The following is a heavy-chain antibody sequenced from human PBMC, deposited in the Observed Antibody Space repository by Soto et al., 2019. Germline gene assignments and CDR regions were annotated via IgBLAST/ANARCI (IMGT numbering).Heavy chain of an antibody. CDR1: GFTFSSYA. J-gene: IGHJ4*02. V-gene: IGHV3-23*01. D-gene: IGHD2-15*01. Sequence: GGSLRLSCAASGFTFSSYAMSWVRQAPGKGLEWVSAISGSGGSTYYADSVKGRFTISRDNSKNTLYLQMNSLRAEDTAVYYCAKDSPHYVVVVAATLFDYWGQGTLVTVSS. CDR3: AKDSPHYVVVVAATLFDY. CDR2: ISGSGGST.